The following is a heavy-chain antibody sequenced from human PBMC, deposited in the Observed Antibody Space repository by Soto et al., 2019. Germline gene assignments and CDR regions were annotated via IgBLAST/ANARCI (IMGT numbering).Heavy chain of an antibody. CDR3: ARAQGITMIVVVPTYGMDF. J-gene: IGHJ6*02. Sequence: QVQLVQSGAEVKKPGASVKVSCKASGYTFTSYDINWVRQATGQGLEWMGWMNPNSGNTGYAQKFQGRVTMTRNTSISTAYMELSSLRSEDTAVYYCARAQGITMIVVVPTYGMDFWGQGTTVTVSS. CDR2: MNPNSGNT. D-gene: IGHD3-22*01. CDR1: GYTFTSYD. V-gene: IGHV1-8*01.